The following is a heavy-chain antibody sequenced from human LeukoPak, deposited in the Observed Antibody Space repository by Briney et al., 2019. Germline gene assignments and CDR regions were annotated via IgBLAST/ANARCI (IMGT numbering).Heavy chain of an antibody. CDR1: GFTFSSYA. CDR2: ISGSGGTK. Sequence: GGSLRLSCAASGFTFSSYAMSWVGQAPGKGLEWVSGISGSGGTKYNADSVKGRFTLSRDNSKNTLYLQINSLRAEDTAVYYCAKAKYSSGWYYGLDVWGQGTTVTVSS. V-gene: IGHV3-23*01. D-gene: IGHD6-19*01. CDR3: AKAKYSSGWYYGLDV. J-gene: IGHJ6*02.